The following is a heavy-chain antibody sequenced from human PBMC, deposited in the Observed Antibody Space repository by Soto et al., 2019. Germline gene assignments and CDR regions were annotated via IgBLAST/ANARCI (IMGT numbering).Heavy chain of an antibody. CDR1: GYTSTNYY. D-gene: IGHD2-15*01. J-gene: IGHJ5*01. V-gene: IGHV1-46*01. CDR3: AGYSYHSSEPFDS. Sequence: ASVKVSCNASGYTSTNYYMHWVRQAPGQGLEWMGMINPSGDSATYAQKFQGRITMTRDTSTSTVYLELSRLRSEDTAVYYCAGYSYHSSEPFDSWGQGTLVTVPS. CDR2: INPSGDSA.